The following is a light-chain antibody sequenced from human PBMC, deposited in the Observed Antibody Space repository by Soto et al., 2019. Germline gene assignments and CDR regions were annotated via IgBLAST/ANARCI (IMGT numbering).Light chain of an antibody. Sequence: DILMTQSPCTLSASLGDRVTLTCRASQSISTWLASYQQKPRKAPTLLIYKAASLEGGVTSRFGGSGSGTLFNITISSLHPDDFATYYCQQYNTYPLTFGGGTTVDIK. CDR3: QQYNTYPLT. CDR2: KAA. CDR1: QSISTW. V-gene: IGKV1-5*03. J-gene: IGKJ4*01.